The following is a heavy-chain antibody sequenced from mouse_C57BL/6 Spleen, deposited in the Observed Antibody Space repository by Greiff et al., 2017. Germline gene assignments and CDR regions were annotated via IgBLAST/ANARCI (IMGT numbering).Heavy chain of an antibody. J-gene: IGHJ4*01. V-gene: IGHV1-54*01. Sequence: QVQLQQSGAELVRPGTSVKVSCKASGYAFTNYLIEWVKQRPGQGLEWIGVINPGSGGTNYNEKFKGKATLTADKSSSTAYMQLSSLTSEDSAVYYCATPSTVVADYYAMDYWGQGTSVTVSS. CDR2: INPGSGGT. CDR1: GYAFTNYL. D-gene: IGHD1-1*01. CDR3: ATPSTVVADYYAMDY.